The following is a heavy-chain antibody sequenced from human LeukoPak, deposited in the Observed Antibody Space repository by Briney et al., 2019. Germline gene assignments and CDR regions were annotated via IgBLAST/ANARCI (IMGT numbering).Heavy chain of an antibody. J-gene: IGHJ4*02. CDR1: GFTFSAYH. D-gene: IGHD2-21*01. Sequence: PGGSLRLSCAASGFTFSAYHINWVRQAPGKGLEWISYISTTGTTIHYADSVKGRFAISRDNAKSSLYLQMNSLRDEDTAVYYCARVCQDYSGVDYWGQGTLVTVSS. CDR3: ARVCQDYSGVDY. CDR2: ISTTGTTI. V-gene: IGHV3-48*02.